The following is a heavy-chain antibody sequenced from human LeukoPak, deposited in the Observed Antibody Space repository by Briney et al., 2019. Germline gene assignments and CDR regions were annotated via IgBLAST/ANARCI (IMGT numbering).Heavy chain of an antibody. J-gene: IGHJ5*02. CDR1: GFTFSSYW. V-gene: IGHV3-7*01. D-gene: IGHD6-13*01. CDR3: ARDAAAAGTWWFDP. Sequence: PGGSLRLSCAASGFTFSSYWMSWVRQAPGKGLEWVANIKQDGSEKYYVDSVKGRFTISRDNARNSLYLQMNSLRAEDTAVYYCARDAAAAGTWWFDPWGQGILVTVSS. CDR2: IKQDGSEK.